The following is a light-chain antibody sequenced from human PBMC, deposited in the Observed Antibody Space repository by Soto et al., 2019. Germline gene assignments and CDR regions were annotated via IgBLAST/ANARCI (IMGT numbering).Light chain of an antibody. CDR3: QQARAFPLT. CDR2: AAS. CDR1: QDIDTY. Sequence: DIQMTQSPSSVSASVGDRVTITCRASQDIDTYLAWYQQKPGKAPRLLIYAASNLQKAVPLRFSGGGSGTDFTLAISSLQHEDLATYVCQQARAFPLTFGGGTKVESK. V-gene: IGKV1-12*01. J-gene: IGKJ4*01.